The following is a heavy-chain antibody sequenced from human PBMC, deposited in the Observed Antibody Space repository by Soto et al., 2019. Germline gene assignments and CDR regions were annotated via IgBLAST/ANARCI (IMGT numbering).Heavy chain of an antibody. V-gene: IGHV3-48*02. CDR1: GFTFSSYS. D-gene: IGHD1-26*01. CDR2: ISSSSSTI. Sequence: GGSLRLSCAASGFTFSSYSMNWVRQAPGKGLEWVSYISSSSSTIYYADSVKGRFTISRDNAKNSLYLQMNSLRDEDTAVYYCARAVGASSPGKYYYYGMDVWGQGTTVTVSS. CDR3: ARAVGASSPGKYYYYGMDV. J-gene: IGHJ6*02.